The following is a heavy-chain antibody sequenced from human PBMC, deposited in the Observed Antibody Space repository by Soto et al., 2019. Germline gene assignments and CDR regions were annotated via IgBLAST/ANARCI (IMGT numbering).Heavy chain of an antibody. D-gene: IGHD5-12*01. CDR3: ATGDSGRYYYYGMDV. V-gene: IGHV1-18*01. Sequence: ASVKVSCTGSAYTCTSYGIRWVRHSPGRGLEWMGWISAYNVNTNYAQQFQGRVTITADESTSTAYMELRSLRSDDTAVYYCATGDSGRYYYYGMDVWGQGTTVTVYS. CDR2: ISAYNVNT. CDR1: AYTCTSYG. J-gene: IGHJ6*01.